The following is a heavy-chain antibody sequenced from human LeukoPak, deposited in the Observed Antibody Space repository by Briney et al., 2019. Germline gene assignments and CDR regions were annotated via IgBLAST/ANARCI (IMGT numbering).Heavy chain of an antibody. CDR3: AKDLWFGGRQAFDI. D-gene: IGHD3-10*01. CDR2: IRYDGSNK. J-gene: IGHJ3*02. V-gene: IGHV3-30*02. Sequence: SGGSLRLSCAASGFTFSSYGMHWVRQAPGKGLEWVAFIRYDGSNKYYADSVKGRFTISRDNSKNTLYLQMNSLRAEDTAVYYCAKDLWFGGRQAFDIWGQGTMVTVSS. CDR1: GFTFSSYG.